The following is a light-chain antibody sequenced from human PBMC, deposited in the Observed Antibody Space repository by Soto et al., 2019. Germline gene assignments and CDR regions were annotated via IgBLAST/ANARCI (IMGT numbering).Light chain of an antibody. Sequence: QSALTQPASVSGSPGQSITISCTGTSSDVGSYNLVSWYQQHPGKAPKLMIYEGSKWPSGVSNRFSGSKSGSTASLTISGLQAEDEADYYCCSYAGSSTYVFGTGTKVTVL. CDR2: EGS. CDR3: CSYAGSSTYV. J-gene: IGLJ1*01. V-gene: IGLV2-23*01. CDR1: SSDVGSYNL.